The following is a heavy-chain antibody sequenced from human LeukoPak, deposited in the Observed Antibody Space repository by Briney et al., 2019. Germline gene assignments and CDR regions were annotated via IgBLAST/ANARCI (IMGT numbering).Heavy chain of an antibody. D-gene: IGHD7-27*01. CDR1: GFTFSSYA. V-gene: IGHV3-23*01. CDR3: AKGGIGGTGGLSY. Sequence: GGSLRLSCAASGFTFSSYAMSWVRQAPGKGLEWVSSIGRTSDTYYADSVKGRFSISRDNSKTTLYLQMNSLRAEDTALYFCAKGGIGGTGGLSYWGQGTLVTVSS. J-gene: IGHJ4*02. CDR2: IGRTSDT.